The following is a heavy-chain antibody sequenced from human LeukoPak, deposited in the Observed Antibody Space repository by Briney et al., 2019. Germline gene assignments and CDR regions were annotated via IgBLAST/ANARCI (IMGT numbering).Heavy chain of an antibody. V-gene: IGHV4-34*01. CDR3: ARGLGGYDRDYFDY. CDR2: INHSGST. Sequence: SETLSLTSAVYGGSFSGYYWSWLRQPPGKGLEWIGEINHSGSTNYNPSLKSRVTISVDTSKNQFSLKLSSVTAADTAVYYCARGLGGYDRDYFDYWGQGTLVTVSS. J-gene: IGHJ4*02. D-gene: IGHD5-12*01. CDR1: GGSFSGYY.